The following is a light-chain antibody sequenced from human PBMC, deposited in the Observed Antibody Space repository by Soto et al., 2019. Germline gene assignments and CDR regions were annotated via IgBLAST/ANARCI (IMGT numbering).Light chain of an antibody. CDR2: GNS. CDR3: QSYDSSLSGHVV. J-gene: IGLJ2*01. Sequence: QSVLTQPPSVSGAPGQRVTISCTGSSSNIGAGSDVHWYQQLPGTAPKLLIYGNSNRPSGVPDRFSGSKSGTSASLAITGLKAEDEADYYCQSYDSSLSGHVVFGGGTKLTVL. CDR1: SSNIGAGSD. V-gene: IGLV1-40*01.